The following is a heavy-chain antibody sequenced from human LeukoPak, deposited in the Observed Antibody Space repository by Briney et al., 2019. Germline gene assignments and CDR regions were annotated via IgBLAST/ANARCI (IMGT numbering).Heavy chain of an antibody. Sequence: GRSLRLSCAASGFTFSSYAMHWVRQAPGKGLEWVAVIPYDGSNKYYADSVKGRFTISRDNSKDTLYLQMNSLRAEDTAVYYCARDTAFWNYAFDIWGQGTMVTVSS. V-gene: IGHV3-30*04. D-gene: IGHD3-3*01. CDR2: IPYDGSNK. J-gene: IGHJ3*02. CDR1: GFTFSSYA. CDR3: ARDTAFWNYAFDI.